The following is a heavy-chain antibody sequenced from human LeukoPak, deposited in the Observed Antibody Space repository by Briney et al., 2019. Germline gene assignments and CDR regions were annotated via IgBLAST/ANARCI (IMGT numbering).Heavy chain of an antibody. Sequence: GGSLRLSCAAPGFTFSSYTMNWVRQAPGKGLEWVSSIDNDGSYIYYADSVKGRFTLSRDNAENSVHLQMISLRAEDTAVYYCATKYSAGWLFDYWGQGTLVTVSS. J-gene: IGHJ4*02. D-gene: IGHD5-12*01. V-gene: IGHV3-21*01. CDR1: GFTFSSYT. CDR3: ATKYSAGWLFDY. CDR2: IDNDGSYI.